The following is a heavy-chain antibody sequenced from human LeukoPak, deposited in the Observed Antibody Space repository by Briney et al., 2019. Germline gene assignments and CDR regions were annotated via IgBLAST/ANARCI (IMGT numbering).Heavy chain of an antibody. CDR3: ARGDWNYAYYMDV. Sequence: PGGSLRLSCAASGFTFSSYSMNWVRQAPGKGLEWVSYISSSSSTIYYADSVKGRFTISRDNAKNSLYLQMNSLRAEDTAVYYCARGDWNYAYYMDVWGKGTTVTVSS. D-gene: IGHD1-7*01. CDR1: GFTFSSYS. J-gene: IGHJ6*03. CDR2: ISSSSSTI. V-gene: IGHV3-48*04.